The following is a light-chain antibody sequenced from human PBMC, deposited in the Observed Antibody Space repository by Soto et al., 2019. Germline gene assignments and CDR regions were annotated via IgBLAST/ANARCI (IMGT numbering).Light chain of an antibody. Sequence: DIQMTQSPSSLSASVGDRVTITCRASQGIRNALVWYQQKPGKAPKRLIYAASSLQSVVPSRFSGTGSGTEFPLTINSLQPEDFATYYCLQHNSLPLTFGQGTKLEIK. CDR1: QGIRNA. CDR3: LQHNSLPLT. J-gene: IGKJ2*01. CDR2: AAS. V-gene: IGKV1-17*01.